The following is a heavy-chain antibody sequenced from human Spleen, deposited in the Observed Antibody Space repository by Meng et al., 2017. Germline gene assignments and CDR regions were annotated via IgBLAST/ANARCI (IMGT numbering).Heavy chain of an antibody. CDR1: GGSFSDYY. CDR3: ARAEGYDYVGGSPETWYFDL. CDR2: INHSGST. V-gene: IGHV4-34*01. Sequence: GSLRLSCVVSGGSFSDYYWSWIRQPPGKGLEWIGEINHSGSTNYNPSLKSRVTISVDTSKNQFSRRLSSVTAADTAVYYCARAEGYDYVGGSPETWYFDLWGHGTLVTVSS. D-gene: IGHD3-16*01. J-gene: IGHJ2*01.